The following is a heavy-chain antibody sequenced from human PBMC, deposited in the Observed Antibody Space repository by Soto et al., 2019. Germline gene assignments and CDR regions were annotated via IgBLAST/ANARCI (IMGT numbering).Heavy chain of an antibody. J-gene: IGHJ4*02. CDR3: ARDPGSRSWREEFDY. Sequence: EVQLVESGGGLVQPGGSLRLSCAASKFTFSNYNMNWVRQAPGKGLEWVSYISSSGSTIYYADSVKGRFTISRDNAKNSLYLQMNSLRAEDTAVYYCARDPGSRSWREEFDYWGPGTLVTVSS. D-gene: IGHD6-13*01. CDR1: KFTFSNYN. V-gene: IGHV3-48*01. CDR2: ISSSGSTI.